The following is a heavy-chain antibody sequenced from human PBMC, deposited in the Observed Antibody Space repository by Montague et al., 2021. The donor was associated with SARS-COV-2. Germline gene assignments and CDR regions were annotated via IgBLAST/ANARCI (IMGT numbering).Heavy chain of an antibody. CDR2: IWYDGSNK. CDR1: GFTFSSYG. J-gene: IGHJ4*02. CDR3: ARDWELLALGY. V-gene: IGHV3-33*01. D-gene: IGHD1-26*01. Sequence: SLRLSCAASGFTFSSYGMHWVRQAPGKGLEWVAVIWYDGSNKYYADSVKGRFTISRDNSKNTLYLQMNSLRAEDTAVYYCARDWELLALGYWGQGTRVTVSA.